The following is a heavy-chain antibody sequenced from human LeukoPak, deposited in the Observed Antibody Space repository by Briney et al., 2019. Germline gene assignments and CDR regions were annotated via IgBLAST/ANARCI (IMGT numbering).Heavy chain of an antibody. CDR1: GFTFSSYA. Sequence: PGASLRLSCAASGFTFSSYAMSWVRQAPGKGLEWVSAISGSGGSTYYADSVKGRSTISRDNAKNSLYLQMNSLRAEDTAVYYCARAPSVWGSYRWDFDYWGQGTLVTVSS. J-gene: IGHJ4*02. CDR3: ARAPSVWGSYRWDFDY. D-gene: IGHD3-16*02. V-gene: IGHV3-23*01. CDR2: ISGSGGST.